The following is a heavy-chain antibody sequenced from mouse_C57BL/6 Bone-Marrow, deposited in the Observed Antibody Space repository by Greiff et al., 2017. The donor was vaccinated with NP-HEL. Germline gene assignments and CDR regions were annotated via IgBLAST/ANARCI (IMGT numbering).Heavy chain of an antibody. Sequence: QVQLKQSGAELVKPGASVKLSCKASGYTFTSYWMQWVKQRPGQGLEWIGEIDPSDSYTNYNQKFKGKATLTVDKSSSTAYMQLSSLTSEDSAVYYCARSPVVANFDYWGQGTTLTVSS. CDR2: IDPSDSYT. J-gene: IGHJ2*01. CDR1: GYTFTSYW. D-gene: IGHD1-1*01. V-gene: IGHV1-50*01. CDR3: ARSPVVANFDY.